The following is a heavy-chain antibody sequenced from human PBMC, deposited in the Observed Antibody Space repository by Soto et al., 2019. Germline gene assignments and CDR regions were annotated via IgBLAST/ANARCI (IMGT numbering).Heavy chain of an antibody. J-gene: IGHJ5*02. V-gene: IGHV4-39*07. Sequence: SETLSLTCTVSGGSISSSSYYWGWIRQPPGKGLEWIGSIYYSGSTYYNPSLKSRITISVDTSKNQFSLKLSSVTAADTAVYYCARGWIRVTTYGWFDPWGQGTLVTVSS. CDR2: IYYSGST. CDR3: ARGWIRVTTYGWFDP. D-gene: IGHD4-17*01. CDR1: GGSISSSSYY.